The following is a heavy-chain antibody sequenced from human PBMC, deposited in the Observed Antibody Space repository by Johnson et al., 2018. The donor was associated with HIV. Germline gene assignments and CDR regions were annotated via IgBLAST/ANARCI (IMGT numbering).Heavy chain of an antibody. D-gene: IGHD1-26*01. Sequence: VQLVESGGGVVQPGGSLRLSCAASGFTFSSYDMHWVRQATGKGLEWVSVIYSGGSTYYADSVKGRFTISRDNSKNTLYLQMNSLKTEDTAMCYCTTELVGARGPNAFDIWGQGTMVTVSS. V-gene: IGHV3-66*01. J-gene: IGHJ3*02. CDR2: IYSGGST. CDR1: GFTFSSYD. CDR3: TTELVGARGPNAFDI.